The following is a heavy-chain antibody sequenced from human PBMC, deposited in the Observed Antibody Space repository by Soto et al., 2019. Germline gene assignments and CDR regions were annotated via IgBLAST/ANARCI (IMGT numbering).Heavy chain of an antibody. CDR1: GGSIDNSTYY. Sequence: SETLSLTCAVSGGSIDNSTYYWGWIRQPPGKGLEWIGSVYYSGSSYYSPSLKSRVTMSVDSSKNHFSLILDSVTAADTAVYYCVSINAGGWYYFDYWGQGILVTVAS. CDR2: VYYSGSS. J-gene: IGHJ4*02. V-gene: IGHV4-39*02. D-gene: IGHD6-19*01. CDR3: VSINAGGWYYFDY.